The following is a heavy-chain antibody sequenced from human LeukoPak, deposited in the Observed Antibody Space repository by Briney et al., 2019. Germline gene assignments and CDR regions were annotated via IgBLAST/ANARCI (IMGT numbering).Heavy chain of an antibody. CDR3: AIRGYSSGFDY. V-gene: IGHV4-61*01. CDR2: IYYSGST. D-gene: IGHD5-18*01. Sequence: PSETLFLTCTVSGGSVSSGSYYWSWIRQPPGKGLEWIGYIYYSGSTNYNPSLKSRVTISVDTSKNQFSLKLSSVTAADTAVYYCAIRGYSSGFDYWGQGTLVTVSS. CDR1: GGSVSSGSYY. J-gene: IGHJ4*02.